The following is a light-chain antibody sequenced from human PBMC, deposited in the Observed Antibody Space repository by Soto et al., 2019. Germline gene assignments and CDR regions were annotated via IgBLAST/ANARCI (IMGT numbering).Light chain of an antibody. J-gene: IGKJ1*01. V-gene: IGKV4-1*01. CDR3: QHDYGTRQS. CDR2: WAS. CDR1: QSVLYSSNNKNY. Sequence: DIVMTQSPDSLAVSLGERATINCKSSQSVLYSSNNKNYLAWYQQKPGQSPKLLIYWASTRESGVPDRFSGSGSETDFTLTISSLQADDVAVYYCQHDYGTRQSFGQGTRVEI.